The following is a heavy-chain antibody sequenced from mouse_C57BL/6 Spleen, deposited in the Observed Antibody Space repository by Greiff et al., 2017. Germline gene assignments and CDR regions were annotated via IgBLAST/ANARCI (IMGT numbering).Heavy chain of an antibody. Sequence: VKLVESGPVLVQPSQSLSITCTVSGFSLTSYGVHWVRQSPGKGLEWLGVIWSGGSTDYNAAFISRLSISKDNSKSQVFFKMNSLQADDTARYYCARNWAYGNYGGAMDYWGQGTSVTVSS. J-gene: IGHJ4*01. CDR1: GFSLTSYG. D-gene: IGHD2-1*01. V-gene: IGHV2-2*01. CDR2: IWSGGST. CDR3: ARNWAYGNYGGAMDY.